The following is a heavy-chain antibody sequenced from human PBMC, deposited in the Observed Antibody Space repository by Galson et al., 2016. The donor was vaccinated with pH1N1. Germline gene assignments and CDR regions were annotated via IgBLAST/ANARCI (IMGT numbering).Heavy chain of an antibody. CDR3: AKDLGDNIWGSYRPGD. V-gene: IGHV3-23*01. J-gene: IGHJ4*02. Sequence: SLRLSRAASGFAFSNYAMSWVRQAPGTGLEWVSATSGCGGTTYFADSVRGRFTVYRDHSKNTLYLQMSSLRAEDTGVYYCAKDLGDNIWGSYRPGDWGLGTLVTVSS. CDR2: TSGCGGTT. D-gene: IGHD3-16*02. CDR1: GFAFSNYA.